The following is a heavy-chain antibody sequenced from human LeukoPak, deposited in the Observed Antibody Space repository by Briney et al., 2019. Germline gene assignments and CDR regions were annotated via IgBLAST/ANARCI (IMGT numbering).Heavy chain of an antibody. CDR1: GYSFTSYW. V-gene: IGHV5-51*01. J-gene: IGHJ6*02. D-gene: IGHD2-15*01. Sequence: GESLKISCKGSGYSFTSYWIGWVRQMPGKGLEWMGIIYPGDSDTRYSPSFQGQVTISADKSISTAYLQWSSLKASDAAMYYCARRNGLGYCSGSSCYSYGMDVWGQGTTVTVSS. CDR3: ARRNGLGYCSGSSCYSYGMDV. CDR2: IYPGDSDT.